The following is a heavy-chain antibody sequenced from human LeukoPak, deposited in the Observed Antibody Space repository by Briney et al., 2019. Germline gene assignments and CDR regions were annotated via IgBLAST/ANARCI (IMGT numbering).Heavy chain of an antibody. J-gene: IGHJ4*02. CDR1: GFTFGDYA. CDR3: TREENSSGYFDY. V-gene: IGHV3-49*03. Sequence: GGSLSLSCTASGFTFGDYAMSWFRQAPGKGLEWVGFIRSKAYGGTTEYAASVKGRFTISRDDSKSIAYLQMNSLKTEDTAVYYCTREENSSGYFDYWGQGTLVTVSS. CDR2: IRSKAYGGTT. D-gene: IGHD5-18*01.